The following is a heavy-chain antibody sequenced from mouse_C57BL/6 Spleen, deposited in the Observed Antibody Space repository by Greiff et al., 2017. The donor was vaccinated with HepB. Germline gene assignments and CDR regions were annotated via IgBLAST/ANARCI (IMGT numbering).Heavy chain of an antibody. D-gene: IGHD1-1*01. V-gene: IGHV1-82*01. CDR2: IYPGDGDT. CDR3: ARSNYYGTSYYAMDY. Sequence: QVQLQQSGPELVKPGASVKISCKASGYAFSSSWMNWVKQRPGKGLEWIGRIYPGDGDTNYNRKFKGKATLTADKSSSTAYMQLSSLTSEDSAVYFCARSNYYGTSYYAMDYWGQGTSVTVSS. J-gene: IGHJ4*01. CDR1: GYAFSSSW.